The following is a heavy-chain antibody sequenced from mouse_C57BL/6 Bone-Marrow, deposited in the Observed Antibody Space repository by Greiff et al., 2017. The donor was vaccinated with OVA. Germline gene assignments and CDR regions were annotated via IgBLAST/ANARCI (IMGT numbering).Heavy chain of an antibody. CDR1: GYTFTSYT. CDR3: TRGYYFDY. Sequence: QVHVKQSGAELARPGASVKMSCKASGYTFTSYTIHWVKQRPGQGLEWIGYIDPTNDYTKYNQKFKGKATLTADKSSSTAYMQLSSLTSEDSAVYYCTRGYYFDYWGQGTTLTVSS. V-gene: IGHV1-4*01. CDR2: IDPTNDYT. J-gene: IGHJ2*01.